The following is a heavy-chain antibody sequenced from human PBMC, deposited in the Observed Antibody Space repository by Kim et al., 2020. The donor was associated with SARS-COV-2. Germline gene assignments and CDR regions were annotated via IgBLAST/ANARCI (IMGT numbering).Heavy chain of an antibody. Sequence: GGSLRLSCAASGFTFSSYDMHWVRQATGKGLEWVSAIGTAGDTYYPGSVKGRFTISRENAKNSLYLQMNSQGAGDTAAYYCARGTHSSGYYFAFDIWGQGTMVTVSS. V-gene: IGHV3-13*01. CDR2: IGTAGDT. D-gene: IGHD3-22*01. CDR1: GFTFSSYD. CDR3: ARGTHSSGYYFAFDI. J-gene: IGHJ3*02.